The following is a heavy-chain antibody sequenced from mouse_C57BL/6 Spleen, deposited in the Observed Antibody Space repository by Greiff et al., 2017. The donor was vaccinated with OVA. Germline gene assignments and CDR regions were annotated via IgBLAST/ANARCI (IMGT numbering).Heavy chain of an antibody. Sequence: QVQLKESGPGLVQPSQSLSITCTVSGFSLTSYGVHWVRQSPGKGLKWLGVIWSGGSTAYNAAFISRLSISKDKSKSQVFFKMNSLQADDTAIYYCARDLLQYYYAMDYWGQGTSVTVSS. CDR3: ARDLLQYYYAMDY. V-gene: IGHV2-2*01. D-gene: IGHD1-1*01. J-gene: IGHJ4*01. CDR1: GFSLTSYG. CDR2: IWSGGST.